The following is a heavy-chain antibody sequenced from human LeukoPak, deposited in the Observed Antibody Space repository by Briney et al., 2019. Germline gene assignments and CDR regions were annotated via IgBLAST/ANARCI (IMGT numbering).Heavy chain of an antibody. Sequence: SDTLSLTCAVYGGSFSGYCWSWIRQPPGKGLEWIGEINHSGSTNYNPSLKSRVTISVDTSKNQFSLKLSSVTAADTAVYYCARFHGSGSFSPTTIPQPFGMDVWGQGTTVTVSS. CDR1: GGSFSGYC. CDR3: ARFHGSGSFSPTTIPQPFGMDV. D-gene: IGHD3-10*01. V-gene: IGHV4-34*01. CDR2: INHSGST. J-gene: IGHJ6*02.